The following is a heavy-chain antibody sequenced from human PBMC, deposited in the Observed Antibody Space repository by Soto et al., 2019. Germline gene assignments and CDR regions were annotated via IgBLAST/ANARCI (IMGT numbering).Heavy chain of an antibody. CDR3: AKQGGYYYYGMDA. V-gene: IGHV5-10-1*01. CDR1: GYIFTYFW. J-gene: IGHJ6*02. Sequence: PGESLKISCHGSGYIFTYFWISWGRQMPGKGLEWMGRIDPGDSNTIYSPSFQGHVTISVDKSSSTSYLQWGSLKASDTAIYYCAKQGGYYYYGMDAWGQGTTVTVSS. CDR2: IDPGDSNT. D-gene: IGHD3-16*01.